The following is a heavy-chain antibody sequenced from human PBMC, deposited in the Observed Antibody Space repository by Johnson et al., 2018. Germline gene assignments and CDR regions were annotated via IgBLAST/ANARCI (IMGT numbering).Heavy chain of an antibody. CDR3: ARAVAGAAEYCQH. D-gene: IGHD6-19*01. CDR2: IDYRGST. V-gene: IGHV4-59*01. J-gene: IGHJ1*01. CDR1: GGSISGYY. Sequence: QVQLQESGPGLVKPSETLSLTCTVSGGSISGYYWTWIRQPPGKELEWLGFIDYRGSTHYNPSLRGRVTISVDTSQNRFSRKLTSVTAADTAVYYGARAVAGAAEYCQHWGQGTRVTVAS.